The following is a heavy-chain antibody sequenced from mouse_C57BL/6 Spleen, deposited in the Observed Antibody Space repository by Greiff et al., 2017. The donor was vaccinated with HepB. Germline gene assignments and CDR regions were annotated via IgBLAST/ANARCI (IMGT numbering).Heavy chain of an antibody. D-gene: IGHD2-4*01. CDR3: AIYDYLAY. CDR1: GYAFSSSW. J-gene: IGHJ3*01. Sequence: QVQLQQSGPELVKPGASVKISCKASGYAFSSSWMNWVKQRPGKGLEWIGRIYPGDGDTNYNGKFKGKATLTADKSSSTAYMQLSSLTSEDSAVYFCAIYDYLAYWGQGTLVTVSA. V-gene: IGHV1-82*01. CDR2: IYPGDGDT.